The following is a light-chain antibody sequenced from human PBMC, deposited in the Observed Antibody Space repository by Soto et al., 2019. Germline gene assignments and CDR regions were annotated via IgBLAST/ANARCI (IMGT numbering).Light chain of an antibody. CDR1: SSDIGGYNY. V-gene: IGLV2-14*01. CDR3: ASYTSSSTHNYV. Sequence: QSVLTQPASVSGSPGQSITISCTGTSSDIGGYNYVSWYQHHPGKAPKLMIYEVSSRPSGVSNRFSGSKSDNTASLTISGLRAEDEADYFCASYTSSSTHNYVFGSGTKLTVL. J-gene: IGLJ1*01. CDR2: EVS.